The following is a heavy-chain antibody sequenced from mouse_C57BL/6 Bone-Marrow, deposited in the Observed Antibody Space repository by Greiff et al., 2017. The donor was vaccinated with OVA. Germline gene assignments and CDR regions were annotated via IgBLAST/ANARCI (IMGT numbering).Heavy chain of an antibody. J-gene: IGHJ2*01. D-gene: IGHD2-5*01. CDR1: GYTFTSYW. Sequence: VQVVESGAELVKPGASVKLSCKASGYTFTSYWMHWVKQRPGQGLEWIGMIHPNSGSTNYNEKFKSKATLTVDKPSSTAYMQLSSLTSEDSAVYYCAYSNYYFDYWGQGTTLTVSS. V-gene: IGHV1-64*01. CDR3: AYSNYYFDY. CDR2: IHPNSGST.